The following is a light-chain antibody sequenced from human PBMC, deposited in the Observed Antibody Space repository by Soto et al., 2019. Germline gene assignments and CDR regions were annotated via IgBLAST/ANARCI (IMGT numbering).Light chain of an antibody. J-gene: IGKJ4*01. Sequence: DIQMTQSPSSLSAYVGDRVTIACRASQNIRTFLDWYQQKPGKAPNLLIYAGSNLASGIPSRFSGSGSWTEFTRTISSLLPEDSATYYGQQNYSPPYAFGRGTKVEI. CDR3: QQNYSPPYA. V-gene: IGKV1-39*01. CDR2: AGS. CDR1: QNIRTF.